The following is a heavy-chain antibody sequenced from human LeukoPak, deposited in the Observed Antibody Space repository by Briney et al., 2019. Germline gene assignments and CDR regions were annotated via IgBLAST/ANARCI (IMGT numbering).Heavy chain of an antibody. CDR2: INSDGSWT. D-gene: IGHD2/OR15-2a*01. V-gene: IGHV3-74*01. CDR3: VSFYEAY. CDR1: GNYW. Sequence: GGSLRLSCAASGNYWMHWVRQAPGKGLVWVSHINSDGSWTSYADSVKGRFTISKDNAKNTVYLQMSNLRAEDTAVYYCVSFYEAYWGRGTLVTVSS. J-gene: IGHJ4*02.